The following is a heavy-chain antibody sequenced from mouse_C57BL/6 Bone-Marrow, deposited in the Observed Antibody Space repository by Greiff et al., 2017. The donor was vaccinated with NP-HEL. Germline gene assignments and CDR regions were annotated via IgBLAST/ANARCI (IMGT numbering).Heavy chain of an antibody. D-gene: IGHD1-1*01. CDR2: IYPGSGST. CDR3: ARSLYYGSPFDY. V-gene: IGHV1-55*01. J-gene: IGHJ2*01. CDR1: GYTFTSYW. Sequence: VQLQQPGAELVKPGASVKMSCKASGYTFTSYWITWVKQRPGQGLEWIGDIYPGSGSTNYNEKFKSKATLTVDTSSSTAYMQLSSLTSEDSAVYYCARSLYYGSPFDYWGQGTTLTVSS.